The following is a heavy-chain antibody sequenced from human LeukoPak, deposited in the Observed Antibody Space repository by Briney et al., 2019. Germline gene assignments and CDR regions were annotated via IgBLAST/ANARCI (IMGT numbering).Heavy chain of an antibody. CDR3: AREYLDISKQLGNNWFDP. Sequence: PSETLSLTCTVSGGSISSSSYYWGWIRQPPGKGLEWIGSIYYSGGTYYNPSLKSRVTISVDTSKNQFSLKLSSVTAADTAVYYCAREYLDISKQLGNNWFDPWGQGTLVTVSS. D-gene: IGHD6-13*01. CDR2: IYYSGGT. V-gene: IGHV4-39*07. CDR1: GGSISSSSYY. J-gene: IGHJ5*02.